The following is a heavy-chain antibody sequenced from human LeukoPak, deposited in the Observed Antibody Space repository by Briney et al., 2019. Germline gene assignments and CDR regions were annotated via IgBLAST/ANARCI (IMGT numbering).Heavy chain of an antibody. J-gene: IGHJ4*02. CDR2: ISWNSGSI. CDR1: GFTFDDYA. Sequence: GGSLKLSCAASGFTFDDYAMHWVRQAPGKGLEWVSGISWNSGSIGYADSVKGRFTISRDNAKNSLYLQMNSLRAEDTALYYCAKGSSGYYYVYDYWGQGTLVTVSS. D-gene: IGHD3-22*01. CDR3: AKGSSGYYYVYDY. V-gene: IGHV3-9*01.